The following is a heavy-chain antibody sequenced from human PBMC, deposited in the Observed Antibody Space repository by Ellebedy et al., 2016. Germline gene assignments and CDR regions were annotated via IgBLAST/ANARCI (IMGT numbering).Heavy chain of an antibody. J-gene: IGHJ5*02. CDR1: GYSFTSYW. Sequence: GESLKISXKGSGYSFTSYWISWVRQMPGKGLEWMGRIDPSDSYTNYSPSFQGHVTISADKSISTAYLQWSSLKASDTAMYYCARQESGYCSGGSCSQVDPWGQGTLVTVSS. CDR2: IDPSDSYT. CDR3: ARQESGYCSGGSCSQVDP. D-gene: IGHD2-15*01. V-gene: IGHV5-10-1*01.